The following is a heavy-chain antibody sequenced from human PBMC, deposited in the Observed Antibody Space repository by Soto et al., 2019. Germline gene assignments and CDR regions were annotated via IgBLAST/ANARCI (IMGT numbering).Heavy chain of an antibody. CDR2: INPNSGGT. D-gene: IGHD3-10*01. Sequence: ASVKVSCKASGYTFTGYYMHWVRQAPGQGLEWMGWINPNSGGTNYAQKFQGWVTMTRDTSISTAYMELSRLRSDDTAVYYCARDQSAARGVNSSRIYYYYYMDVWGKGTTVTVSS. V-gene: IGHV1-2*04. CDR3: ARDQSAARGVNSSRIYYYYYMDV. CDR1: GYTFTGYY. J-gene: IGHJ6*03.